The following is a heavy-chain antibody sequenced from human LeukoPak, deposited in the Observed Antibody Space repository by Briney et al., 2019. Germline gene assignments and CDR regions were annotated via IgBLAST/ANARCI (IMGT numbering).Heavy chain of an antibody. CDR2: ISAYNGST. D-gene: IGHD3-22*01. V-gene: IGHV1-18*01. J-gene: IGHJ4*02. Sequence: ASVKVSCKASGYTFTSYGISWVRQAPGQGLEWMGWISAYNGSTNYAQKFQGRVTMTRDTSISTTYMELSRLRSDDTAVYHCARGLRPGYYYDSSGYRDYWGQGTLVTVSS. CDR3: ARGLRPGYYYDSSGYRDY. CDR1: GYTFTSYG.